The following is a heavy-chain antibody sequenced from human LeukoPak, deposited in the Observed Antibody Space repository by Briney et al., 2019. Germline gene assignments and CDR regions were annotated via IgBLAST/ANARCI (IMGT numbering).Heavy chain of an antibody. Sequence: SETLSLTCTVSGGSISSSSYYWGWIRQPPGKGPEWIGSIYYSGSTYYNPSLKSRVTISVDTSKNQFSLKLSSVTAADTAVYYCARIASSSSSAIDYWGQGTLVTVSS. CDR2: IYYSGST. CDR3: ARIASSSSSAIDY. J-gene: IGHJ4*02. CDR1: GGSISSSSYY. D-gene: IGHD6-6*01. V-gene: IGHV4-39*01.